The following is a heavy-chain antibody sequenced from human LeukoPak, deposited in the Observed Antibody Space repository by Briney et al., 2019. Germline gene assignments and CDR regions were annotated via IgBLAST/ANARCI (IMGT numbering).Heavy chain of an antibody. CDR2: VNPHSGGT. D-gene: IGHD1-26*01. J-gene: IGHJ4*02. Sequence: GASVKVSCKASGYTFTDYYIHWVRQAPGHGLEWMGWVNPHSGGTNFAQRFRGRVTLTRDTSVTTAYMELSSLTSDDTAFYYCARSWTSNYRYKVDSWGQGTLVTVSS. CDR1: GYTFTDYY. V-gene: IGHV1-2*02. CDR3: ARSWTSNYRYKVDS.